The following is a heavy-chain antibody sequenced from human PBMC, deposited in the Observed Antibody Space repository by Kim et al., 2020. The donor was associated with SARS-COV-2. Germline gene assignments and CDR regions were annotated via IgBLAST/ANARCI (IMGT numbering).Heavy chain of an antibody. CDR3: ATDGGSGWYPSYYFDN. CDR1: GGRVRKDG. J-gene: IGHJ4*02. Sequence: GGSLRLSCAASGGRVRKDGMHWVRQAPGKGLEWVAVISHDGSHEKYADSVRGRFTISRDTSKSILYLQMRSLRVDDTAVYYCATDGGSGWYPSYYFDNWGLGTLVTVSS. CDR2: ISHDGSHE. D-gene: IGHD6-19*01. V-gene: IGHV3-33*05.